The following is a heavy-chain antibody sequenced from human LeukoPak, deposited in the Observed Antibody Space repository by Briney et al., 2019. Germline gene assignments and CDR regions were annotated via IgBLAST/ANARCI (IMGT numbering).Heavy chain of an antibody. Sequence: GGSLRLSCAASGFTFASYAMNWVRQAPGKGLEWVSAISGSSDNTYYAGSVKGRFSISRDNSKNTLYLQMDSLRAEDTAVYYCAMHLTSYYYYGMDVWGQGTTVTVSS. CDR3: AMHLTSYYYYGMDV. V-gene: IGHV3-23*01. CDR1: GFTFASYA. J-gene: IGHJ6*02. CDR2: ISGSSDNT.